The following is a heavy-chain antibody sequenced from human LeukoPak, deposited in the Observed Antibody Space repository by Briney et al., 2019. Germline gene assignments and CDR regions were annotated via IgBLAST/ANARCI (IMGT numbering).Heavy chain of an antibody. CDR1: GFTFSSYA. V-gene: IGHV3-23*01. CDR3: AKDVVVSPRLGWFDP. D-gene: IGHD2-2*01. CDR2: ISGSGGST. Sequence: PGGSLRLPCAASGFTFSSYAMSWVRQAPGKGLEWVSAISGSGGSTYYADSVKGRFTISRDNSKNTLYLQMNSLRAEDTAVYYCAKDVVVSPRLGWFDPWGQGTLVTVSS. J-gene: IGHJ5*02.